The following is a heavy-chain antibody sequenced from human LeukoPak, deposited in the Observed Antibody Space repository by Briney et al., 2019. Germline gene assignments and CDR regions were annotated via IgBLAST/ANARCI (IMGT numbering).Heavy chain of an antibody. CDR3: ARDDSSSPQGAFDI. Sequence: SVKVSCKASGYTFTSYYMHWVRQAPGQGLEWMGRIIPMSGTANYAQKFQGRVTITTDESTSTAYMELSSLRSEDTAVYYCARDDSSSPQGAFDIWGQGTMVTVSS. J-gene: IGHJ3*02. V-gene: IGHV1-69*05. CDR1: GYTFTSYY. D-gene: IGHD6-6*01. CDR2: IIPMSGTA.